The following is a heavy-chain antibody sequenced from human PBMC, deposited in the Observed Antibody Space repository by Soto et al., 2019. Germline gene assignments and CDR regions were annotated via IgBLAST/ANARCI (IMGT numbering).Heavy chain of an antibody. CDR2: ISAYNGNT. V-gene: IGHV1-18*01. CDR3: ARESWSDFWSGYPGDY. D-gene: IGHD3-3*01. CDR1: GYTFTSYG. Sequence: QVQLVQSGAEVKKPGASVKVSCKASGYTFTSYGISWVRQAPGQGLVWMGWISAYNGNTNYAQKLQGRVTMTTDTSTSTAYMELRSLRSDDTAVYYCARESWSDFWSGYPGDYWGQGTLVTVSS. J-gene: IGHJ4*02.